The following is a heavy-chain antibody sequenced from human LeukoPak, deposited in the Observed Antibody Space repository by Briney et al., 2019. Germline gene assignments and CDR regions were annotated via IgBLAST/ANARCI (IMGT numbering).Heavy chain of an antibody. D-gene: IGHD1-26*01. V-gene: IGHV4-34*01. CDR3: ARWARYYYYGMDV. J-gene: IGHJ6*02. CDR1: GGSFSGYY. Sequence: SETLSLTCAVYGGSFSGYYWSWIRQPPGKGLEWIGEINHSGSTNYNPSLKSRVTISVDTSKNQFSLKLSSVTAADTAVYYCARWARYYYYGMDVWGQGTMVTVSS. CDR2: INHSGST.